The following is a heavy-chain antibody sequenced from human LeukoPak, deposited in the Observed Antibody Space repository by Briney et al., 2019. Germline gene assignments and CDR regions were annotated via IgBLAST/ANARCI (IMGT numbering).Heavy chain of an antibody. CDR1: GGTFSSYA. V-gene: IGHV1-69*04. J-gene: IGHJ3*02. CDR2: IIPILGIA. Sequence: GASVKVSCKASGGTFSSYAISWVRQAPGQGLEWTGRIIPILGIANYAQKFQGRVTITADKSTSTAYMELSSLRSEDTAVYYCARYSSGYYGAFDIWGQGTMVTVSS. CDR3: ARYSSGYYGAFDI. D-gene: IGHD3-22*01.